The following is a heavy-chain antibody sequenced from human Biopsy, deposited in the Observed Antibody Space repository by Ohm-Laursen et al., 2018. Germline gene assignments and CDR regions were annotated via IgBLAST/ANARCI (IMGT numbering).Heavy chain of an antibody. V-gene: IGHV4-59*01. J-gene: IGHJ2*01. CDR3: AKERGYYSDRTVPGYFDL. Sequence: SETLSLTCTVSGDSISSYYWSWIRQPPGKGLQWIGYVYYTGSTDYNPSLQSRVTISVGTSKNHFPLRLRSVPPADTAIYYCAKERGYYSDRTVPGYFDLWGRGTLVTVSS. CDR1: GDSISSYY. D-gene: IGHD3-22*01. CDR2: VYYTGST.